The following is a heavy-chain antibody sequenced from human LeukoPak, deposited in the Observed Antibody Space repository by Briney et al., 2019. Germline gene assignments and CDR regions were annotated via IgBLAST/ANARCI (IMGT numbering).Heavy chain of an antibody. CDR1: GFTFSSYG. CDR2: IWYDGSNK. CDR3: ARDLFGYSSSWYSPFDY. V-gene: IGHV3-33*01. D-gene: IGHD6-13*01. J-gene: IGHJ4*02. Sequence: PGGSLRLSCAASGFTFSSYGMHWVRQAPGKGLEWVAVIWYDGSNKYYADSVKGRFTISRDNSKNTLYLQMNSLRAEDTAVYYCARDLFGYSSSWYSPFDYWGQGTLVTVSS.